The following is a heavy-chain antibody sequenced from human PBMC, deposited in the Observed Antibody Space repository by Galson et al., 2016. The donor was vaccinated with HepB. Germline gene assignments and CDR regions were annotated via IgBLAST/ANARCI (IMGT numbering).Heavy chain of an antibody. V-gene: IGHV3-33*01. Sequence: SLRLSCAASGFTFTSYGFHWVRQAPGRGLDWVAIIYPDGSERYYADSVKGRFTISRDNSKNTVSLQMNRLRAEDTALYYCARGGDPPPGHQFGAFDIWGQGTTVIVSS. CDR2: IYPDGSER. D-gene: IGHD7-27*01. CDR3: ARGGDPPPGHQFGAFDI. CDR1: GFTFTSYG. J-gene: IGHJ3*02.